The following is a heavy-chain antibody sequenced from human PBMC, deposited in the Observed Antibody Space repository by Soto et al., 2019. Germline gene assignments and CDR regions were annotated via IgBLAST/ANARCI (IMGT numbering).Heavy chain of an antibody. V-gene: IGHV4-39*01. J-gene: IGHJ6*02. CDR1: GGSISSSSYY. CDR3: APSRVYCSSTSCYPLYYYYGMDV. CDR2: IYYSGST. Sequence: SSETLSLTCTVSGGSISSSSYYWGWIRQPPGKGLEWIGSIYYSGSTYYNPSLKSRVTISVDTSKNQFSLKLSSVTAADTAVYYCAPSRVYCSSTSCYPLYYYYGMDVWGQGTTVTVSS. D-gene: IGHD2-2*01.